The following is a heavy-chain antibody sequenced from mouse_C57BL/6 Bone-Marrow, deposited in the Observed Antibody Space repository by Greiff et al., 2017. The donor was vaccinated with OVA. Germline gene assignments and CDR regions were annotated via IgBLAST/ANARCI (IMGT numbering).Heavy chain of an antibody. Sequence: VKLQQPGAELVMPGASVKLSCKASGYTFTSYWMHWVKQRPGQGLEWIGEIDPSDSYTNYNQKFKGKSTLTVDKSSSTAYMQLSSLTSEDSAVYYCARDRYYRLFDYWGQGTTLTVSS. V-gene: IGHV1-69*01. D-gene: IGHD1-1*01. CDR3: ARDRYYRLFDY. CDR1: GYTFTSYW. J-gene: IGHJ2*01. CDR2: IDPSDSYT.